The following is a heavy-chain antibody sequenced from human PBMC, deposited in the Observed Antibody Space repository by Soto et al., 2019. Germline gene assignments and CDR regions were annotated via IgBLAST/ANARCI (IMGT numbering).Heavy chain of an antibody. J-gene: IGHJ6*03. Sequence: GGSLKISCAASGFTFSSYWMSWVRQAPGKGLEWVANIKQDGSEKYYVNSVKGRFTISRDNANNSLYLQMNSLRTEDTAVYYCARVAYGEYVIYYYYYMDVWGKGTTVTVSS. V-gene: IGHV3-7*01. D-gene: IGHD4-17*01. CDR1: GFTFSSYW. CDR2: IKQDGSEK. CDR3: ARVAYGEYVIYYYYYMDV.